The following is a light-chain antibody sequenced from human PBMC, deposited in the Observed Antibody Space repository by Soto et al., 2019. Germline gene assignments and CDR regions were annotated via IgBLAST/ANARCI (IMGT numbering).Light chain of an antibody. Sequence: EIVMTQSPDTLSVSLGERATLSCRASQSVASNLAWYQHKPGQAPGLLIYGASSRATGVPARFSGSGSGTEFTLTISSLQSEDFAVYYCQQYNNWPPWTFGQGTKVEIK. J-gene: IGKJ1*01. CDR1: QSVASN. CDR2: GAS. V-gene: IGKV3-15*01. CDR3: QQYNNWPPWT.